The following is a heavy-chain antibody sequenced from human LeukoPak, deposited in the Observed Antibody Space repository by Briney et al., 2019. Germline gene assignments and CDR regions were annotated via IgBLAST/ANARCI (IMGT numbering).Heavy chain of an antibody. CDR3: LKDWGTYRAFDY. CDR2: ITSGGNT. J-gene: IGHJ4*02. CDR1: GFTFNNYA. Sequence: GGSLRPSCAASGFTFNNYAMAWVRQAPGKGLEWVSAITSGGNTYFVDSVKGRFTISRDNSKNTVHLQMNSLRAEDTAVYYCLKDWGTYRAFDYWGQGTLVTVSS. D-gene: IGHD3-16*01. V-gene: IGHV3-23*01.